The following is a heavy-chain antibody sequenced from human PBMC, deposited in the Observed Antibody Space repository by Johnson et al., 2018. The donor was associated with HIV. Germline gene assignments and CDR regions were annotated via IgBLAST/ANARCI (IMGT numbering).Heavy chain of an antibody. Sequence: MQLVESGGGVVQPGRSLRLSCAASGFTFSSYAMHWVRQAPGKGLEWVSVIYSGGSTYYADSVKGRFTISRDNSKNTLYLQMNSLRAEDTAVYYCAREALDGPGDDAFDIWGQGTTVTVSP. D-gene: IGHD5-24*01. J-gene: IGHJ3*02. CDR3: AREALDGPGDDAFDI. CDR2: IYSGGST. V-gene: IGHV3-66*01. CDR1: GFTFSSYA.